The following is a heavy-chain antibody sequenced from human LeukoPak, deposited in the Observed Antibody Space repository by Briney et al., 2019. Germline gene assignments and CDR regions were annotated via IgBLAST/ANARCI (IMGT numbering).Heavy chain of an antibody. V-gene: IGHV4-31*03. J-gene: IGHJ6*03. CDR3: ARGGYYYYMDV. CDR2: INHSGST. Sequence: ASQTLSLTCTVSVGSISSGASDWGWIRQHPNRGLEWVGYINHSGSTYYNPSLGSRVTMSVDKYKTQCSMKLSSVTAADSAVYYCARGGYYYYMDVWGKGTTVTVSS. CDR1: VGSISSGASD.